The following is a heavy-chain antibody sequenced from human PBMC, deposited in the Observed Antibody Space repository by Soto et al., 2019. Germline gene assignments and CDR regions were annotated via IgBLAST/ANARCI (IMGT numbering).Heavy chain of an antibody. CDR1: GFTFSSYS. D-gene: IGHD3-22*01. Sequence: EVQLVESGGGLVQPGGSLRLSCAASGFTFSSYSMNWVRQAPGKGLEWVSYISSSSSTIYYADSVKGRFTISRDNAKNSLYLRMNSLRDEDTAVYYCAGSDYYDTKGVAFDIWGQGTMVTVSS. J-gene: IGHJ3*02. V-gene: IGHV3-48*02. CDR2: ISSSSSTI. CDR3: AGSDYYDTKGVAFDI.